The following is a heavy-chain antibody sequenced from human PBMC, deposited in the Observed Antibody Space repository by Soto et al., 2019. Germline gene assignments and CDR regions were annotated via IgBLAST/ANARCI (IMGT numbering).Heavy chain of an antibody. CDR3: ARWELLGTGAFDI. J-gene: IGHJ3*02. CDR1: GFTFSDYY. D-gene: IGHD1-26*01. Sequence: GSLRLSCAASGFTFSDYYMSWIRQAPGKGLEWVSYISSSGSTIDYADSVKGRFTISRDNAKNLLYLQMNSLRAEDTAVYYCARWELLGTGAFDIWGQGTMVTVSS. CDR2: ISSSGSTI. V-gene: IGHV3-11*01.